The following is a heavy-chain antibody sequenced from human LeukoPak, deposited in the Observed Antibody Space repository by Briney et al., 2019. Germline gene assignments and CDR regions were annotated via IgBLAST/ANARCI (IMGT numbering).Heavy chain of an antibody. CDR3: ARRVAAPGTRFFDA. V-gene: IGHV4-38-2*02. J-gene: IGHJ5*02. CDR2: IYQSGST. Sequence: SETLSLTCTVSGYSISSGYYWGWIRQPTGKGLEWIGTIYQSGSTYYNPSLKSRVIISVDTSKNQFSLRLSSVTAADTAEYYCARRVAAPGTRFFDAWGQRTLVTVSS. D-gene: IGHD6-13*01. CDR1: GYSISSGYY.